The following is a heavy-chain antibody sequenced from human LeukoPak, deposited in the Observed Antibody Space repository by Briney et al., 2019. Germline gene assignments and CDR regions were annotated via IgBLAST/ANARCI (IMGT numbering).Heavy chain of an antibody. CDR2: IIPILGIV. CDR3: ARGLSGYDFAPTERDHTNGMDV. J-gene: IGHJ6*02. D-gene: IGHD5-12*01. V-gene: IGHV1-69*04. CDR1: GGSFSSYA. Sequence: SVKVSCKASGGSFSSYAISWVRQAPGQGPEWMGRIIPILGIVDYAQKFQGGVTITADKSTSTAYMELSRLRSEDTAVYYCARGLSGYDFAPTERDHTNGMDVWGQGTTVTVSS.